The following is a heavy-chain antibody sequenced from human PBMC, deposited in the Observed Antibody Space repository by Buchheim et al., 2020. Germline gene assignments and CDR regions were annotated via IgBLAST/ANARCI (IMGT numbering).Heavy chain of an antibody. Sequence: QVQLVESGGGVVQPGRSLRLSCAASGFTFSSYGMHWVRQAPGKGLEWVAVIWYDGSNKYYADSVKGRFTISRDHSKNTLDLQMNSLRAEDTAVYYCASVTNWNQREKGGWVYGMDVWGQGTT. CDR2: IWYDGSNK. J-gene: IGHJ6*02. D-gene: IGHD1-20*01. CDR3: ASVTNWNQREKGGWVYGMDV. V-gene: IGHV3-33*01. CDR1: GFTFSSYG.